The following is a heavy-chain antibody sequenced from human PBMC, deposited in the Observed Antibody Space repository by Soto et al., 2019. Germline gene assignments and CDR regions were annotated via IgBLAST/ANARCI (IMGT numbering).Heavy chain of an antibody. D-gene: IGHD3-3*01. CDR2: IYYSGST. CDR1: GGSISSYY. V-gene: IGHV4-59*01. J-gene: IGHJ6*02. CDR3: ERDKYNYDFWSGYYIYYYYGMDV. Sequence: SETLSLTCTVSGGSISSYYWSWIRQPPGKGLEWIGYIYYSGSTNYNPSLKSRVTISVDTSKNQFSLKLSSVTAADTAVYYCERDKYNYDFWSGYYIYYYYGMDVWGQGITVTVSS.